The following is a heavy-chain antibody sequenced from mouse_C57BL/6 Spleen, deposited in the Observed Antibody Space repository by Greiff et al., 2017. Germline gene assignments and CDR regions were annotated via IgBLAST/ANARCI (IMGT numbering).Heavy chain of an antibody. Sequence: DVKLQESGAELVRPGASVKLSCTASGFNIKDDYMHWVKQRPEQGLEWIGWIDPENGDTEYASKFQGKATITADTSSNTAYLQLSSLTSEDTAVYYCTKGGSKDYYAMDYWGQGTSVTVSS. D-gene: IGHD1-1*01. CDR1: GFNIKDDY. CDR2: IDPENGDT. CDR3: TKGGSKDYYAMDY. J-gene: IGHJ4*01. V-gene: IGHV14-4*01.